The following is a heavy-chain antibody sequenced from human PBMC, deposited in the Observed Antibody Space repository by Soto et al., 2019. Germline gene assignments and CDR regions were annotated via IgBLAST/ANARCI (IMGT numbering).Heavy chain of an antibody. J-gene: IGHJ4*02. D-gene: IGHD4-17*01. CDR3: ARGASASRLEYGDHEFDIVDY. Sequence: ASVKVSCKASGGTFSSYAISWVRQAPGQGLEWMGGIIPIFGTANYAQKFQGRVTITADESTSTAYMELSSLRSEDTAVYYCARGASASRLEYGDHEFDIVDYWGEGTLVSVPQ. CDR2: IIPIFGTA. CDR1: GGTFSSYA. V-gene: IGHV1-69*13.